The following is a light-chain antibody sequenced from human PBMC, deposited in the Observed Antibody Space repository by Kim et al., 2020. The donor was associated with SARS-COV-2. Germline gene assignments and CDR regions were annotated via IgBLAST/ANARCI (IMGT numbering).Light chain of an antibody. CDR3: QSHDSKLSGYV. V-gene: IGLV1-40*03. CDR2: GNN. J-gene: IGLJ2*01. CDR1: NSNIGAGYD. Sequence: QSALTQPPSVSGAPGQRVTISCTGSNSNIGAGYDVHWYQQLPGTAPKLLIYGNNERPSGVPDRFSASKSGASASLAITGLQFEDEADYYCQSHDSKLSGYVFGGGTQLTVL.